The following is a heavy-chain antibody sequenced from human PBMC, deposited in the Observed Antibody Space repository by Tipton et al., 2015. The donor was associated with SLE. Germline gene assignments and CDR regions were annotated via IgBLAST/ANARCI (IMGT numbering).Heavy chain of an antibody. D-gene: IGHD6-13*01. Sequence: SLRLSCAASAFTFSSYGMHWVRQAPGKGLEWVSSIGTTGSYIYYAESLKGRFTISRDNAKNSLFLQMNSLRAEDTAVYYCARLGTTAAAGTYDYWGQGTLFTVSS. CDR3: ARLGTTAAAGTYDY. CDR1: AFTFSSYG. V-gene: IGHV3-21*03. CDR2: IGTTGSYI. J-gene: IGHJ4*02.